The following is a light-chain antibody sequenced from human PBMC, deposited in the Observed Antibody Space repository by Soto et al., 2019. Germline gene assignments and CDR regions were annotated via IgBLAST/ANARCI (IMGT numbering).Light chain of an antibody. J-gene: IGKJ1*01. Sequence: EIVLTQSPCTLSLTPGERATLSCRASQSVSNNYLAWYQQKPGQAPRLLICGASNRAAGIPDRFSGSGSGTDFTLTISRLEPEDFAVYYCQQYGSSGTFGQGTKVDIK. CDR1: QSVSNNY. V-gene: IGKV3-20*01. CDR2: GAS. CDR3: QQYGSSGT.